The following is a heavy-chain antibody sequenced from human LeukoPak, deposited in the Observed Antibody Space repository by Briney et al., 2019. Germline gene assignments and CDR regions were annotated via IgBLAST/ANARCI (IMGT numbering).Heavy chain of an antibody. Sequence: TLSLTCAVSGGSISSGGYSWSWIRQPPGKGLEWIGYIYHSGSTYYNPSLKSRVTISVDRSKNQFSLKLSSVTAADTAVYYCARDSNYGDYFDYWGQGTLVTVSS. CDR3: ARDSNYGDYFDY. CDR1: GGSISSGGYS. D-gene: IGHD4-17*01. V-gene: IGHV4-30-2*01. CDR2: IYHSGST. J-gene: IGHJ4*02.